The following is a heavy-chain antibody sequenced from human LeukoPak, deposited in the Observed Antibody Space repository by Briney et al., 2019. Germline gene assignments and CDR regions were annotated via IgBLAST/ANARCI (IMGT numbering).Heavy chain of an antibody. D-gene: IGHD1-1*01. J-gene: IGHJ4*02. Sequence: GGSLRLSCAASEFTFSNAWMGWVRQAPGKGLEWVGRIKSKTDGGTTDYAAPVKGRFTISRDDSKNMLFLQMNSLKTDDAAVYYCTTDGVNFYFGSWGQRTLVTVSS. V-gene: IGHV3-15*01. CDR2: IKSKTDGGTT. CDR3: TTDGVNFYFGS. CDR1: EFTFSNAW.